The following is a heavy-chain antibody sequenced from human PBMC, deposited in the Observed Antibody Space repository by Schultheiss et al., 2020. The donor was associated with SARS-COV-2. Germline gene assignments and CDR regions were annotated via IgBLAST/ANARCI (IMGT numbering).Heavy chain of an antibody. CDR3: ARDQGGTRIAVAGTFDY. D-gene: IGHD6-19*01. J-gene: IGHJ4*02. CDR1: GGSISSYY. Sequence: SQTLSLTCTVSGGSISSYYWSWIRQPPGKGLEWIGYIYYSGSTNYNPSLKSRVTMSVDTSKNQFSLKLSSVTAADTAVYYCARDQGGTRIAVAGTFDYWGQGTLVTVSS. V-gene: IGHV4-59*12. CDR2: IYYSGST.